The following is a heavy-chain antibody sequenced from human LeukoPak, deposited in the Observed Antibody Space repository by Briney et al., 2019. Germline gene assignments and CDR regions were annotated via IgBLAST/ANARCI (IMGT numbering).Heavy chain of an antibody. J-gene: IGHJ3*02. Sequence: GGSLRLSCAASGFNFSDYYMSWIRQAPGKGLEWVSYISSSGSTIYYADSVKGRFTISRDNAKNSLYQQMNSLRAEDTAVYYCARVLLWFGERAFDIWGQGTMVTVSS. D-gene: IGHD3-10*01. CDR1: GFNFSDYY. CDR3: ARVLLWFGERAFDI. CDR2: ISSSGSTI. V-gene: IGHV3-11*01.